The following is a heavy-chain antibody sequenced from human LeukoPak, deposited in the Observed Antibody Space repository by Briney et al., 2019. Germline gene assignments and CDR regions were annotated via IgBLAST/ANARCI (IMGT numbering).Heavy chain of an antibody. V-gene: IGHV4-61*02. Sequence: SETLSLTCTVSGGSISSGSYYWSWIRQPAGKGLEWIGRIYTSGSTNYNPSLKSRVTISVDTSKNQFSLKLRSVTAADTAVYYCAADGYNFFDYWGQGTLVTVSS. CDR1: GGSISSGSYY. J-gene: IGHJ4*02. D-gene: IGHD5-24*01. CDR3: AADGYNFFDY. CDR2: IYTSGST.